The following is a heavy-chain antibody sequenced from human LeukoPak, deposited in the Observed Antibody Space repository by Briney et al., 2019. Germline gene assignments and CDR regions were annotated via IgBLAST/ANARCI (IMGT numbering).Heavy chain of an antibody. J-gene: IGHJ6*03. CDR1: GGSFSSYY. V-gene: IGHV4-59*01. CDR3: ARGIGYYYYYMDV. CDR2: IYYSGST. Sequence: PSETLPLTCTVSGGSFSSYYWSWIRQPPGKGLEWIGYIYYSGSTDYNPSLKSQVTISVETSKNQFSLNLSSVTAADTAVYYCARGIGYYYYYMDVWGKGTTVTISS.